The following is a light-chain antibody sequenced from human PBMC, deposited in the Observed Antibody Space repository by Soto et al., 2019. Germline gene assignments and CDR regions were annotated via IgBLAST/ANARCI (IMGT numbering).Light chain of an antibody. J-gene: IGLJ1*01. CDR3: CSCADSNIFYV. CDR2: EVT. Sequence: QSALTQPPSASGSPGQSVTISCTGTSSDVGGYNYVSWYQQHPGKAPKLIIYEVTQRPSGVPDRFSGSKSGNTASLTVSGLQAEDEADYYGCSCADSNIFYVFGTGTKLTVL. CDR1: SSDVGGYNY. V-gene: IGLV2-8*01.